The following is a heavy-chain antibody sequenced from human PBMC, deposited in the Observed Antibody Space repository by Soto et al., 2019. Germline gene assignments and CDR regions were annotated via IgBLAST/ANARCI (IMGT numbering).Heavy chain of an antibody. CDR1: GYCLSSGHY. CDR2: IYHTGTT. D-gene: IGHD3-22*01. CDR3: ARLSISGYYDWFDP. V-gene: IGHV4-38-2*01. J-gene: IGHJ5*02. Sequence: SETLSGTCAVSGYCLSSGHYWGWIRQPPGKGLEWIGSIYHTGTTYYHPSLESRVTLSVDTSKNQFSLKVRSVTAADTAVYYCARLSISGYYDWFDPWGQGTAVTVSS.